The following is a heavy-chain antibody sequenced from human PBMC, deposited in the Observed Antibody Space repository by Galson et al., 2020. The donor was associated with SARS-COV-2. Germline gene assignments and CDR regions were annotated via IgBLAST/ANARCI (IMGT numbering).Heavy chain of an antibody. D-gene: IGHD1-26*01. CDR2: IYFSGSA. CDR3: ARINGTYSSFDY. J-gene: IGHJ4*02. Sequence: SETLSLTCSVSGGTINRSVYYWGWLRQPPGKGLEWIGNIYFSGSAYYNPSLKSRVTISVDTSKNQFSLKLRSVTAADTAVYYCARINGTYSSFDYWGQGSLVAVSS. CDR1: GGTINRSVYY. V-gene: IGHV4-39*07.